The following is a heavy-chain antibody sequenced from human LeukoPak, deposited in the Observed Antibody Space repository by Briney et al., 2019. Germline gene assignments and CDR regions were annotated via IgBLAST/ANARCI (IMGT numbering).Heavy chain of an antibody. CDR2: ISSSSSTI. CDR3: ASSSRSSFDY. D-gene: IGHD6-6*01. V-gene: IGHV3-48*01. J-gene: IGHJ4*02. Sequence: GGSLRLSCAASGFTFSSYGIHWVRQAPGKGLEWVSYISSSSSTIYYADSVKGRFTISRDNAKNSLYLQMNSLRAEDTAVYYCASSSRSSFDYWGQGTLVTVSS. CDR1: GFTFSSYG.